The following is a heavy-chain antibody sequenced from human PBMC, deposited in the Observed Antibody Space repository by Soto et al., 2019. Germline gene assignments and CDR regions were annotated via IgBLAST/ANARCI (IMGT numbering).Heavy chain of an antibody. J-gene: IGHJ4*02. CDR2: IYYSGST. CDR3: ARSRGSTRSFDY. D-gene: IGHD2-15*01. V-gene: IGHV4-59*01. Sequence: KPSETLSLTCTVSGGSISTYWWSWIRQPPRKGLEWIGYIYYSGSTNYNPSLKSRVTISVDTSKNQFSLKLTSVTAADTAVYYCARSRGSTRSFDYWGQGTLVTAPQ. CDR1: GGSISTYW.